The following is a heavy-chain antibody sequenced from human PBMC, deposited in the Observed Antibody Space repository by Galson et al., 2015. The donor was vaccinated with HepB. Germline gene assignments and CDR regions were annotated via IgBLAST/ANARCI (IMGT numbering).Heavy chain of an antibody. V-gene: IGHV4-31*03. CDR3: ARVRLDIVVVPADGWLDP. J-gene: IGHJ5*02. D-gene: IGHD2-2*03. CDR2: IYYSGST. CDR1: GGSISSGGYY. Sequence: TLSLTCTVSGGSISSGGYYWSWIRQHPGKGLEWIGYIYYSGSTYYNPSLKSRVTISVDTSKNQFSLKLSSVTAADTAVYYCARVRLDIVVVPADGWLDPWGQGTLVTVSS.